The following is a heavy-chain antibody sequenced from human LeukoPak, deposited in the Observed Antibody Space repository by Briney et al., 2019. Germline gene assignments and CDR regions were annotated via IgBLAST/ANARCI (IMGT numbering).Heavy chain of an antibody. V-gene: IGHV3-9*01. CDR1: GFTFDDYA. CDR2: ISWNSGSI. J-gene: IGHJ4*02. CDR3: AKDLTRYCTNPDY. Sequence: GRSLRLSCAASGFTFDDYAMHWVRQAPGKGLEWVSGISWNSGSISYADSVKGRFTISRDNAKNSLYLQMNSLRAEDTALYYCAKDLTRYCTNPDYWGQGTLVTVSS. D-gene: IGHD2-8*01.